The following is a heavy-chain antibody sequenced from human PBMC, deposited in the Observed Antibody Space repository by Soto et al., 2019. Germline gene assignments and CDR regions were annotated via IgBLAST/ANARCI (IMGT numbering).Heavy chain of an antibody. CDR2: RNQDGSES. J-gene: IGHJ4*02. CDR1: GFSLSSYW. V-gene: IGHV3-7*01. Sequence: EVQLVESGGGLFQPGGPRKPPCEPPGFSLSSYWMSWVGRAQGKGLGWVATRNQDGSESDYVGSVKGRFTFTRDNAKNSLYLQMNSLRAEDTAVYYCARLSTSAGRRDLACWGQGTLVTVSS. CDR3: ARLSTSAGRRDLAC.